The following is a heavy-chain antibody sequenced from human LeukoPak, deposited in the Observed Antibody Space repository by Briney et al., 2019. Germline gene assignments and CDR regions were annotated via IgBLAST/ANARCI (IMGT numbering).Heavy chain of an antibody. Sequence: PGGSLRLSCAASGFTFSSYWMHWVRQAPGKGLVWVSRISTDGSSTTYADSVKGRFTISRDNAKNTLYLQMNSLRVEDTAVYYCARAPGSGYYYWGQGTLVTVSS. V-gene: IGHV3-74*01. CDR3: ARAPGSGYYY. CDR1: GFTFSSYW. J-gene: IGHJ4*02. CDR2: ISTDGSST. D-gene: IGHD3-22*01.